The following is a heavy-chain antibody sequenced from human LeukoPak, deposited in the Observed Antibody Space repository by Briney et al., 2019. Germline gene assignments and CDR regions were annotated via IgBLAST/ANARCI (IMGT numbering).Heavy chain of an antibody. CDR1: GFTFHDNA. J-gene: IGHJ3*02. CDR2: ISGSGGST. CDR3: ANRGDPRIPRAFDI. Sequence: QPGGSLRLSCAASGFTFHDNAMHWVRQAPGKGLEWVSAISGSGGSTYYADSVKGRFTISRDNSKNTLYLQMNSLRAEDTAVYYCANRGDPRIPRAFDIWGQGTMVTVSS. V-gene: IGHV3-23*01. D-gene: IGHD2-2*02.